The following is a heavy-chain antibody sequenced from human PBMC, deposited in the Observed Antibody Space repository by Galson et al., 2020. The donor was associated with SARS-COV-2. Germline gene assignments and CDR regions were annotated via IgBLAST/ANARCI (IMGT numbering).Heavy chain of an antibody. CDR1: GFTFSTYE. D-gene: IGHD6-13*01. J-gene: IGHJ3*02. CDR2: ISSSGTNI. Sequence: GESLKISCAGSGFTFSTYEMNWVRQAPGKGLEWVSYISSSGTNIYYADSVKGRFTISRDNANNSLYLQMTSLRAEDTAVYYCASPYLAAASFFGAFDIWGLGTMVTVSS. V-gene: IGHV3-48*03. CDR3: ASPYLAAASFFGAFDI.